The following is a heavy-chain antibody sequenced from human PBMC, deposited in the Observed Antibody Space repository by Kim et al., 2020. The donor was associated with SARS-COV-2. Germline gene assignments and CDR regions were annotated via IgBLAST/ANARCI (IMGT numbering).Heavy chain of an antibody. V-gene: IGHV4-30-2*05. D-gene: IGHD6-13*01. Sequence: NPSLKSRVTISVDTSKNQFSLKLSSVTAADTAVYYCARDIAAAGTGHFDYWGQGTLVTVSS. CDR3: ARDIAAAGTGHFDY. J-gene: IGHJ4*02.